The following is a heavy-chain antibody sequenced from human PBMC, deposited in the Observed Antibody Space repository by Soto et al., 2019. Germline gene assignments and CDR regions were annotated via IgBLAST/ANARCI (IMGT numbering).Heavy chain of an antibody. CDR2: ISDDGSTA. Sequence: GGSLRLSCSVSGFTFSAYWMHCVRQVPGKGLTWVSRISDDGSTATYADSVKGRFVISRDNAKNSLYLEMNTLRADDSGLYYCARGPRVSSTGTGAHWGRGTLVTVSS. D-gene: IGHD1-1*01. J-gene: IGHJ4*02. CDR1: GFTFSAYW. CDR3: ARGPRVSSTGTGAH. V-gene: IGHV3-74*01.